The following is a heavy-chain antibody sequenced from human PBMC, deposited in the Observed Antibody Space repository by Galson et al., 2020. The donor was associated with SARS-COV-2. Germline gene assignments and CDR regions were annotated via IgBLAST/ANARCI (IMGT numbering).Heavy chain of an antibody. CDR2: ITTSSTYI. CDR3: ARTGTPHYYYSYYMDV. CDR1: GFTFSSYT. J-gene: IGHJ6*03. D-gene: IGHD6-13*01. Sequence: GESLKISCVGSGFTFSSYTMNWVRQVPGKGLEWVSSITTSSTYINYADSVKGRFTISRDNAKNSLFLQMNSLRAGDTALYFCARTGTPHYYYSYYMDVWGKGTTVTVSS. V-gene: IGHV3-21*01.